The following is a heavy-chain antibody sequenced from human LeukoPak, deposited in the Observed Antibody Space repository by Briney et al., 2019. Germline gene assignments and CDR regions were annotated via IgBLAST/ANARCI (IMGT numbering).Heavy chain of an antibody. CDR3: ARDITMIRGKPWSWFDP. D-gene: IGHD3-10*01. CDR2: IYYSGST. Sequence: SETLSLTCTVSGGSISSSSYYWGWIRQPPGKGLEWIGSIYYSGSTYYNPSLKSRVTISVDTSKNQFSLKLSSVTAADTAVYYCARDITMIRGKPWSWFDPWGQGTLVTVSS. V-gene: IGHV4-39*07. J-gene: IGHJ5*02. CDR1: GGSISSSSYY.